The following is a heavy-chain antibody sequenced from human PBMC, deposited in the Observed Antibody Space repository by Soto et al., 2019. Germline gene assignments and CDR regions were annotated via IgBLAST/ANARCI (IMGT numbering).Heavy chain of an antibody. CDR1: GGSVSSGNYY. Sequence: TSETLSLTCTVSGGSVSSGNYYWSWIRQPPGKGLEWIGYIDYSGGTYYNPSLKSRVTISVDTSKNQFSLKLSSVTAADTAVYYCARLVQLLQGRWFDPWGQGTLVTVSS. J-gene: IGHJ5*02. CDR2: IDYSGGT. V-gene: IGHV4-30-4*08. D-gene: IGHD2-15*01. CDR3: ARLVQLLQGRWFDP.